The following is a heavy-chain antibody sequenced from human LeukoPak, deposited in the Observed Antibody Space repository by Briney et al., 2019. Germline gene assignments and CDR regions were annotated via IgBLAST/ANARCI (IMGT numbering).Heavy chain of an antibody. Sequence: GGSLRLSCAASGFTFSSYSMNWVRQAPGKGLEWVSYISSSSSTIYYADSVKGRFTISRDNAKNSLYLQMNSLRDEDTAVYYCARSCYYDSSGYYFDIWGQGTMVTVSS. D-gene: IGHD3-22*01. J-gene: IGHJ3*02. CDR2: ISSSSSTI. CDR3: ARSCYYDSSGYYFDI. CDR1: GFTFSSYS. V-gene: IGHV3-48*02.